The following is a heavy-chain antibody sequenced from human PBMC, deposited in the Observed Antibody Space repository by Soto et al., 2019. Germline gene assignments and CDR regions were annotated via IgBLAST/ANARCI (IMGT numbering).Heavy chain of an antibody. CDR3: AREGYSSSSSFDY. Sequence: GGSLRLSCAASGFTFSSYSMNWVRRAPGKGLEWVSSISSSSSYIYYADSVKGRFTISRDNDKNSLYLQMNSLRAEDTAVYYCAREGYSSSSSFDYWGQGTLVTVSS. CDR2: ISSSSSYI. J-gene: IGHJ4*02. D-gene: IGHD6-6*01. CDR1: GFTFSSYS. V-gene: IGHV3-21*01.